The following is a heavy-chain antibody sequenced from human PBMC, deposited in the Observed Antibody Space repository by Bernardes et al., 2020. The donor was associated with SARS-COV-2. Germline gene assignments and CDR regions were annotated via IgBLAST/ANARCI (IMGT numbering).Heavy chain of an antibody. J-gene: IGHJ4*02. D-gene: IGHD3-22*01. CDR2: IYYSGST. V-gene: IGHV4-39*02. CDR1: GGSISSSSYY. Sequence: SETLSLTCTVSGGSISSSSYYWGWIRQPPGKGLEWIGSIYYSGSTYSNPSLKSRVTISVDTSKNQFSLKLSSVTAADTAVYYCAREGNYYDSSGYYSGFDYWGQGTLVTVSS. CDR3: AREGNYYDSSGYYSGFDY.